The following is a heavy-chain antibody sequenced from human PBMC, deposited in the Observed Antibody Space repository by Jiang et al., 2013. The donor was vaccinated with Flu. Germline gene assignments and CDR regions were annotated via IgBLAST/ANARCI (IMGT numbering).Heavy chain of an antibody. D-gene: IGHD6-19*01. V-gene: IGHV3-33*01. CDR2: IWNDGSNE. J-gene: IGHJ1*01. Sequence: RSLRLSCVASGFTFSSYGVHWVRQAPGKGLEWLAIIWNDGSNEYYGDSVRGRFTISRDTSKNTLYLEMNSLRAEDTAMYYCARDPRPGIAVSGTFFEHWGQGTLVTVSS. CDR3: ARDPRPGIAVSGTFFEH. CDR1: GFTFSSYG.